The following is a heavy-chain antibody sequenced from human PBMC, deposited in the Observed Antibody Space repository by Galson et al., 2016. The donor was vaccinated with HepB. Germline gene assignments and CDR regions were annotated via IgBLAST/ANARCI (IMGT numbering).Heavy chain of an antibody. CDR2: INSDGSIT. D-gene: IGHD3-10*01. CDR1: GLNFSPYW. CDR3: ALENIHVGSLGV. V-gene: IGHV3-74*03. Sequence: SLRLSCAASGLNFSPYWMHWVRQVPGKGLMWLSHINSDGSITTYADSVRGRFSISRDNAKNTLYLHMNGLRAEDTAHYYCALENIHVGSLGVWGQGTTLTVSS. J-gene: IGHJ6*02.